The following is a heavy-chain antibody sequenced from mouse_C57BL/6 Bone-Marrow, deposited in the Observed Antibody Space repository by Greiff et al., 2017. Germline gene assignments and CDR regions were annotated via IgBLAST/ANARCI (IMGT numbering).Heavy chain of an antibody. D-gene: IGHD2-4*01. J-gene: IGHJ2*01. Sequence: VQLQQSGAELVRPGASVKLSCTASGFNIKDYYMHWVKQRPEQGLEWIGRIDPEDGDTEYAPKFQGKATMTADTSSNTAYLQLSILTSEDTAVYYCTTYDYDEGYYFDYWGQGTTLTVSS. CDR2: IDPEDGDT. CDR3: TTYDYDEGYYFDY. V-gene: IGHV14-1*01. CDR1: GFNIKDYY.